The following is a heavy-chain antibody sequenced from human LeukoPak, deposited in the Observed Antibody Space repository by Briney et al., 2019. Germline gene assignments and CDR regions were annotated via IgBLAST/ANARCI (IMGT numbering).Heavy chain of an antibody. D-gene: IGHD2/OR15-2a*01. Sequence: GGSLRLSCAASGFIFSSYGMSWVRQAPGKGLEWVSAVSGSGDSTNYADSVKGPFTIYRDNSKNSLFLQMNSLRAEDTAVYYCAKSASGYYLFDYWGQGTLVTVSS. CDR1: GFIFSSYG. J-gene: IGHJ4*02. CDR2: VSGSGDST. CDR3: AKSASGYYLFDY. V-gene: IGHV3-23*01.